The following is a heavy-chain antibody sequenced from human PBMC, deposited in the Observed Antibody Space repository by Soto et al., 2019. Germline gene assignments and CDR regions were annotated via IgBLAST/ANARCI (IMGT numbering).Heavy chain of an antibody. CDR2: ISGSGGST. Sequence: GGSLRLSCAATGFTFSSYAMSLVRQAPGKGLEWVSAISGSGGSTYYADSVKGRFTISRDNSKNTLYLQMNSLRAEDTAVKYCAKSWGIRPFYYYMDVWGKGTTVTVSS. CDR3: AKSWGIRPFYYYMDV. V-gene: IGHV3-23*01. CDR1: GFTFSSYA. D-gene: IGHD3-16*01. J-gene: IGHJ6*03.